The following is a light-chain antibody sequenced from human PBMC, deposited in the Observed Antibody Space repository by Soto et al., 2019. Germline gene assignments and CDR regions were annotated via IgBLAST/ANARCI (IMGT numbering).Light chain of an antibody. CDR1: SSDVGGYNY. CDR2: EVS. Sequence: QSALTQPASVSGSPGQPITISCTGTSSDVGGYNYVSWYQQHPGKAPKVMIYEVSNRPSGVSNRFSGSKSGNTASLTISGLQAEDEADYYCSSYTSTSTLGVFGGGTKVTVL. J-gene: IGLJ3*02. V-gene: IGLV2-14*01. CDR3: SSYTSTSTLGV.